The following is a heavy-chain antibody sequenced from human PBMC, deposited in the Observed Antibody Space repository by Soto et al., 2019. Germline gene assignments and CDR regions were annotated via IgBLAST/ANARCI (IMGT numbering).Heavy chain of an antibody. CDR2: INHSGST. CDR1: GGSFSGYY. J-gene: IGHJ1*01. Sequence: SETLSLTCAVYGGSFSGYYWSWIRQPPGKGLEWIGEINHSGSTNYNPSLKSRVTISVDTSKNQFSLKLSSVTAADTAVYYCATGSRLFQHWGQGTLVTVSS. D-gene: IGHD2-15*01. V-gene: IGHV4-34*01. CDR3: ATGSRLFQH.